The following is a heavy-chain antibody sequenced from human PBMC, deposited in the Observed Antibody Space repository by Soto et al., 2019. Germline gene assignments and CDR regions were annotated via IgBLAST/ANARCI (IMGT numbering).Heavy chain of an antibody. D-gene: IGHD6-6*01. CDR3: ARDKIIAARPIGWFDP. J-gene: IGHJ5*02. Sequence: GSLRLSCAASGFTFSSYSMNWVRQAPGKGLEWVSSISSSSSYIYYADSVKGRFTISRDNAKNSLYLQMNSLRAEDTAVYYCARDKIIAARPIGWFDPWGQGTLVTVSS. V-gene: IGHV3-21*01. CDR1: GFTFSSYS. CDR2: ISSSSSYI.